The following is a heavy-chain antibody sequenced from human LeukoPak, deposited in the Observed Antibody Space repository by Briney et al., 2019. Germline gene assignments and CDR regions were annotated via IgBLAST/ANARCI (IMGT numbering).Heavy chain of an antibody. CDR1: GFTFSSYW. D-gene: IGHD3-9*01. CDR3: AKTLPATGYYYFDY. V-gene: IGHV3-74*01. Sequence: GGSLRLSCAASGFTFSSYWMHWVRQAPGKGLVWVSRINSDGSSTSYADSVKGRFTISRDNAKNTLYLQMNSLRAEDTAVYYCAKTLPATGYYYFDYWGQGTLVTVSS. J-gene: IGHJ4*02. CDR2: INSDGSST.